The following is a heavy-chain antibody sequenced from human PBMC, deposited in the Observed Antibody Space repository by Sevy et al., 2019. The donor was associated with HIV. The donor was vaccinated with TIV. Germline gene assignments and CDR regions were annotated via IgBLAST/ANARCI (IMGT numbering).Heavy chain of an antibody. V-gene: IGHV1-18*01. J-gene: IGHJ1*01. D-gene: IGHD1-26*01. CDR1: GYTFTSYG. CDR3: ARDGSGSYYGSSVQH. CDR2: ISAYNVNT. Sequence: ASVKVSYKASGYTFTSYGISWVRQAPGQGLEWMGWISAYNVNTNYAQKLQGRVTMTTDTSTSTAYMELRSLRSDDTAVYYCARDGSGSYYGSSVQHWGQGTLVTVSS.